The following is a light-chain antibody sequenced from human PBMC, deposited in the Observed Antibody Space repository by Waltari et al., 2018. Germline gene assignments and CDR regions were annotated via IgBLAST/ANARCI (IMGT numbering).Light chain of an antibody. Sequence: QSALTQPASVSGSPGQSLTISCTGTSSDVGGSTFVSCYQHHPGKAPKLMIYDVSKRPSGVSNLFSGSKSGNTASLTISGLQAEDESDYYCSSHTSSSTVVFGGGTKLTVL. CDR3: SSHTSSSTVV. CDR1: SSDVGGSTF. CDR2: DVS. V-gene: IGLV2-14*03. J-gene: IGLJ2*01.